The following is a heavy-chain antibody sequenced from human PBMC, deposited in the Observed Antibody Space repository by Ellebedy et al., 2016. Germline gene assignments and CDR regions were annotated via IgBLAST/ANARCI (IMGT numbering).Heavy chain of an antibody. CDR3: ARVWTPASGSQRAMDY. D-gene: IGHD1-26*01. Sequence: GGSLRLXCAASGFTFGGYSMHWVRQNPGRGLEWVALTWYDGSNEFYADSVKGRFTISRDNSKNTLFLQMSSLRAEDTAVYYCARVWTPASGSQRAMDYWGRGTLVTVSS. CDR2: TWYDGSNE. V-gene: IGHV3-33*08. J-gene: IGHJ4*02. CDR1: GFTFGGYS.